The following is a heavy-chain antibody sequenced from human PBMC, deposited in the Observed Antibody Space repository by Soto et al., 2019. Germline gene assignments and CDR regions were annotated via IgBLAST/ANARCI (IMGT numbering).Heavy chain of an antibody. V-gene: IGHV3-23*01. D-gene: IGHD3-10*01. CDR3: AKNSGWFNT. J-gene: IGHJ5*02. Sequence: QVLDSGGDLVQPGGSLRLSCAASGFPFGITDMSWVRQVPGKGLDWVSTIDGRGGATHYADSVKGRFTISRDNSKNTVFLQMSSLRADDTAVYYCAKNSGWFNTWGQGTLVTVSS. CDR1: GFPFGITD. CDR2: IDGRGGAT.